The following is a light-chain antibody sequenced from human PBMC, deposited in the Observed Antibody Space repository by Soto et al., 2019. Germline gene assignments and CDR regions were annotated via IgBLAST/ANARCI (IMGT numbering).Light chain of an antibody. J-gene: IGKJ2*01. CDR1: QSISRS. CDR2: DAS. V-gene: IGKV3-15*01. CDR3: HQYTSWPPGT. Sequence: IVLTQSPGTLSLSPGERATLSCSASQSISRSLAWYQQQPGQAHRLIISDASTRATGIPARFSGSGSGTEFTLTISRLQSEDLALYYGHQYTSWPPGTCCQGTQVAI.